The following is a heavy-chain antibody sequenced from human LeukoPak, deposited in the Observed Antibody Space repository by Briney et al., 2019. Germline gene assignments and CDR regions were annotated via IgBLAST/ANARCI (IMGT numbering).Heavy chain of an antibody. Sequence: SETLSLICTVSGGSISSYYWSWIRQPAGKGLEWIGRIYTSGGTDYNPSLKSRVIMSVDTSKNHLSLKLTSVTAADTAVYYCARGVNSGYFDYCGQGTLVTVSS. CDR2: IYTSGGT. CDR3: ARGVNSGYFDY. J-gene: IGHJ4*02. D-gene: IGHD1-26*01. CDR1: GGSISSYY. V-gene: IGHV4-4*07.